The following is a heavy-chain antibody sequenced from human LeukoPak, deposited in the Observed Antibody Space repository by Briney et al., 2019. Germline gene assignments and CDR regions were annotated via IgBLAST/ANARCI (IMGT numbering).Heavy chain of an antibody. Sequence: PGGSLRLSCAASGFTFSSYWMSWVRQPPGKGLEWIGYVYYNGSTKYNPSLKSRVTISVDTSKNQFSLKMRSVTAADTAVYYCARGGMITFGNFDYWGQGTLVTVSS. D-gene: IGHD3-16*01. CDR2: VYYNGST. CDR3: ARGGMITFGNFDY. V-gene: IGHV4-59*01. J-gene: IGHJ4*02. CDR1: GFTFSSYW.